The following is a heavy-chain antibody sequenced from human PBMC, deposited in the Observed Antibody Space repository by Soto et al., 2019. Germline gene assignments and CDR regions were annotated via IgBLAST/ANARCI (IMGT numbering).Heavy chain of an antibody. Sequence: EEQLVESGGGLVQPGGSLRLTCAASGFTLSNYHMDWVRQAPGQGLEWVAYISGRSEAIYYAASVKGRFTVSRDNARNSLHLQMSSLRDEDTAVYYCARDGGRCYDMEVRGQGTTVTVSS. CDR1: GFTLSNYH. CDR2: ISGRSEAI. D-gene: IGHD3-16*01. V-gene: IGHV3-48*02. J-gene: IGHJ6*02. CDR3: ARDGGRCYDMEV.